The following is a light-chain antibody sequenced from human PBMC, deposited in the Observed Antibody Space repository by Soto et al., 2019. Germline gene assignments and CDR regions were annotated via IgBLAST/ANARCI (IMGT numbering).Light chain of an antibody. J-gene: IGKJ1*01. CDR2: GAS. Sequence: EIVLTQSPATLSLSPGERATLSCRASQSISGTLAWYQQKPGQAPRLLIYGASSRATGIPDRFSGSGSGTDFTLTISRLEPEDFAVYYCQQYGSSLTWTFGQGTKVDIK. CDR3: QQYGSSLTWT. V-gene: IGKV3-20*01. CDR1: QSISGT.